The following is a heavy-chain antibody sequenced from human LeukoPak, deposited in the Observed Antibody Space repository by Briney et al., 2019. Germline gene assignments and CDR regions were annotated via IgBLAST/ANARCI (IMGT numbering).Heavy chain of an antibody. CDR1: GFTFSSYS. Sequence: PGGSLRLSCAASGFTFSSYSMNWVRQAPGKGLEWVSVTSGSDSGTYYADSVKGRFTISRDNSKTTVYLQMNSLRAEDTAVYYCADDFDNWGQGTLVTVSS. CDR2: TSGSDSGT. J-gene: IGHJ4*02. CDR3: ADDFDN. V-gene: IGHV3-23*01.